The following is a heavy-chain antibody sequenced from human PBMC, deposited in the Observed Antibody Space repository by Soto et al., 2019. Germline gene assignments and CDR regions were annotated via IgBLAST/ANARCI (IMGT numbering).Heavy chain of an antibody. D-gene: IGHD3-16*02. Sequence: ASVKVSCKASGYTFTSYGISWVRQAPGQGLEWMGWISAYNGNTNCAQKLQGRVTMTTDTSTSTAYMELRSLRSDDTAVYYCARDRGGITFGEVIVLSWFDPWGQGTLVTVSS. CDR3: ARDRGGITFGEVIVLSWFDP. J-gene: IGHJ5*02. CDR1: GYTFTSYG. CDR2: ISAYNGNT. V-gene: IGHV1-18*04.